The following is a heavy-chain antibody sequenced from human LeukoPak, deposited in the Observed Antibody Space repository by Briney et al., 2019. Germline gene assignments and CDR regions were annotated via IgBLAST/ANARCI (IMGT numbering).Heavy chain of an antibody. D-gene: IGHD3-22*01. CDR3: AKETEVAITNWFDP. Sequence: GGSLRLSCAASGFTFSSYAMFWVRQAPGKGLERVTLISYDGSDTYFADSVKGRFTISRDNSKNTLYLQMNSLRAEDTAVYYCAKETEVAITNWFDPWGQGTLVTVSS. CDR1: GFTFSSYA. CDR2: ISYDGSDT. V-gene: IGHV3-30*04. J-gene: IGHJ5*02.